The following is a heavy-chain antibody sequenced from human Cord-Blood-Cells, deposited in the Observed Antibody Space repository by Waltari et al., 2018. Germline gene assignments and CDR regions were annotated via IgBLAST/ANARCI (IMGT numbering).Heavy chain of an antibody. D-gene: IGHD6-19*01. CDR2: IYYSGST. CDR1: GGLISRSSYY. CDR3: ARGYEGGWYSHYYYYYMDV. V-gene: IGHV4-39*07. Sequence: QLQLQESGPGLVKPSANLSLTCTVSGGLISRSSYYWGRIPPPPGKGLEWIGSIYYSGSTYYNPSLKSRVTISVDTSKNQFSLKLSSVTAADTAVYYCARGYEGGWYSHYYYYYMDVWGKGTTVTVSS. J-gene: IGHJ6*03.